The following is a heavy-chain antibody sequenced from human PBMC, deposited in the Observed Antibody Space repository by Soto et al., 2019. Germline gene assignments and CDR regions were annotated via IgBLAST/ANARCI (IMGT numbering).Heavy chain of an antibody. CDR1: GDSIISSDFY. J-gene: IGHJ5*02. CDR2: IFYLGSS. D-gene: IGHD3-3*02. Sequence: SETLSLTCTVSGDSIISSDFYWGWVRQPPGRGLEWIGSIFYLGSSYYNPSLKSRVTMSVDTSKNQFSLRLRSVTAADTALYFCARHSLALRKNNWLDPRGQGIMVTVSS. V-gene: IGHV4-39*01. CDR3: ARHSLALRKNNWLDP.